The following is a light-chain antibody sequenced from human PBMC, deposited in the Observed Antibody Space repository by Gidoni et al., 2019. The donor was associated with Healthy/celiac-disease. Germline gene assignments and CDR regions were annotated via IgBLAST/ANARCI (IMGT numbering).Light chain of an antibody. CDR2: DAS. J-gene: IGKJ4*01. CDR1: QSVSSY. Sequence: DIVFTQSPATLSLSPGERATLSCRASQSVSSYLAWYQQKPGQAPRLLIYDASNRATGIPARFSGSGSGTEFTLTISSLEPEDFAVYYCQQRSNWARTFGGGTKVEIK. V-gene: IGKV3-11*01. CDR3: QQRSNWART.